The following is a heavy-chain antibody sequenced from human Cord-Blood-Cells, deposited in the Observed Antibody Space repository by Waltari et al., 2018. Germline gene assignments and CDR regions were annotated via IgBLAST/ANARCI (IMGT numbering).Heavy chain of an antibody. CDR2: IYYSGST. V-gene: IGHV4-30-4*01. Sequence: QVQLHESGPGLVKPSQTLSLTCPVSGGSISRGDYSWSWIRQPPGKGLEWIGYIYYSGSTYYNPSLKSRVTISVDTSKNQFSLKLSSVTAADTAVYYCFSSSSYERYAFDIWGQGTMVTVSS. J-gene: IGHJ3*02. CDR3: FSSSSYERYAFDI. CDR1: GGSISRGDYS. D-gene: IGHD6-6*01.